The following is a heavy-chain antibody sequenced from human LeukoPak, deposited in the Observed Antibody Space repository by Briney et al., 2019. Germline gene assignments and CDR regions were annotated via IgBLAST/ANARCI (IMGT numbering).Heavy chain of an antibody. V-gene: IGHV4-61*02. CDR1: GGSISSGSYY. CDR3: ARERGYSYGLDGFDI. J-gene: IGHJ3*02. CDR2: IYTSGST. Sequence: PSQTLALTCPVSGGSISSGSYYWSWIRQPAGKGLEWIGRIYTSGSTNYNPSLKSRVTISVDTSKNLFSLKLSSVTAADTAMYYCARERGYSYGLDGFDIWGQATMVTVSS. D-gene: IGHD5-18*01.